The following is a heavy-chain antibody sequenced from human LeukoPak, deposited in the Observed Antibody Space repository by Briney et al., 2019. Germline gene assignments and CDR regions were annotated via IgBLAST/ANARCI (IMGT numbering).Heavy chain of an antibody. CDR2: INHSGST. J-gene: IGHJ5*02. Sequence: SKTLSLTCAVYGGSFSGYYWSWIRQPPGKGLEWIGEINHSGSTNYNPSLKSRVTISVDTSKNQFSLKLSSVTAADTAVYYCAIGSYYDFWSGYYFLDPWGQGTLVTVSS. CDR3: AIGSYYDFWSGYYFLDP. CDR1: GGSFSGYY. D-gene: IGHD3-3*01. V-gene: IGHV4-34*01.